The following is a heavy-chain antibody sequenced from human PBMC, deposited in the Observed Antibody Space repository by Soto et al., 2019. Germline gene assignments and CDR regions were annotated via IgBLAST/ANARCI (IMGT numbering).Heavy chain of an antibody. J-gene: IGHJ4*02. CDR2: ISGSGTDT. CDR1: GFTFNTYA. Sequence: GGSLRLSCAASGFTFNTYAMSWVRQAPGKGLEWVSTISGSGTDTYYADSVKGRFTISRDNSKNTMYLQMNSLRAEDTAVYYCAKRGTQIVFGSNYVHYWGQGTLVTVSS. V-gene: IGHV3-23*01. CDR3: AKRGTQIVFGSNYVHY. D-gene: IGHD2-15*01.